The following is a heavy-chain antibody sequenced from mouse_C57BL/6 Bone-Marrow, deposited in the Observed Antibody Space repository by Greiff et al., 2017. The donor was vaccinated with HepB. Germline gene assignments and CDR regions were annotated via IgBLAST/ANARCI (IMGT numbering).Heavy chain of an antibody. D-gene: IGHD2-3*01. CDR1: GYSITSGYY. Sequence: EVQRVESGPGLVKPSQSLSLTCSVTGYSITSGYYWNWIRQFPGNKLEWMGYISYDGSNNYNPSLKNRISITRDTSKNQFFLKLNSVTTEDTATYYCARGGNDGYLFAYWGQGTLVTVSA. CDR2: ISYDGSN. J-gene: IGHJ3*01. CDR3: ARGGNDGYLFAY. V-gene: IGHV3-6*01.